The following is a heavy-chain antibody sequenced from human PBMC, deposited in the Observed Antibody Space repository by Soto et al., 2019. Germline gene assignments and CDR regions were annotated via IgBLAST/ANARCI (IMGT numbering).Heavy chain of an antibody. CDR2: IVVGSGNT. J-gene: IGHJ3*02. V-gene: IGHV1-58*02. Sequence: ASVKVSCKASGFTFTSSAMQWVRQARGQRLEWIGWIVVGSGNTNYAQKFQERVTITRDMSTSTAYMELSSLRSEDTAVYYCAAEGLSTLNAFDIWGQGTMVTVS. D-gene: IGHD1-26*01. CDR3: AAEGLSTLNAFDI. CDR1: GFTFTSSA.